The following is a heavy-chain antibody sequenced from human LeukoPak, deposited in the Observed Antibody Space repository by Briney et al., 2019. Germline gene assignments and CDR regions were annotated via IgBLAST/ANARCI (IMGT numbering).Heavy chain of an antibody. V-gene: IGHV3-33*08. Sequence: GGSLRLSCAASGFTFSNYAIHWVRQAPGKGLEWVAVIWYDGGKRYYADSVKGRFTISRDDSKHTQYLQMDSLRAEDTAVYYCARGRGDNSDWYFDLWGRGTLVTVSS. D-gene: IGHD2-21*01. J-gene: IGHJ2*01. CDR1: GFTFSNYA. CDR2: IWYDGGKR. CDR3: ARGRGDNSDWYFDL.